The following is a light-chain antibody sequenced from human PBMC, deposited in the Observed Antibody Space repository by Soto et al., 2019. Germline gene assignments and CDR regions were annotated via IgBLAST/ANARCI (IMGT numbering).Light chain of an antibody. CDR2: DVN. V-gene: IGLV2-8*01. CDR3: ISSAGIKNPVS. J-gene: IGLJ2*01. Sequence: QSALTQPPSASGSPGQSVTISCTGTSSDIGAYNFVSWYQQHPHKGPKLLIYDVNKRPSGVPDRFSGCKSGNTASLTVSGLQAEDAAEYHCISSAGIKNPVSFGGGTKLTVL. CDR1: SSDIGAYNF.